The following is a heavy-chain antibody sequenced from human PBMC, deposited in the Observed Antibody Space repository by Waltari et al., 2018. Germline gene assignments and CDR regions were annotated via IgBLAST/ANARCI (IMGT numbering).Heavy chain of an antibody. Sequence: GFTFSSYSMNWVRQAPGKGLEWVSSISSSSSYIYYADSVKGRFTISRDNAKNSLYLQMNSLRAEDTAVYYCARAPVDYYYYYYMDVWGKGTTVTVSS. J-gene: IGHJ6*03. CDR2: ISSSSSYI. D-gene: IGHD2-15*01. CDR1: GFTFSSYS. CDR3: ARAPVDYYYYYYMDV. V-gene: IGHV3-21*01.